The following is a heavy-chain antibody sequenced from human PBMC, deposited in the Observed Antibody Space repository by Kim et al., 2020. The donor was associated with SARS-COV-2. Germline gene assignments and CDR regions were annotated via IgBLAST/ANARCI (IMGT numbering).Heavy chain of an antibody. J-gene: IGHJ4*02. CDR1: GDSVSSNSAA. V-gene: IGHV6-1*01. CDR2: TYYRSKWYN. Sequence: SQTLSLTCAISGDSVSSNSAAWNWIRQSPSRGLEWLGRTYYRSKWYNDYAVSVKSRITINPDTSKNQFSLQLNSVTPEDTAVYYCARDRRNYYDSSGYYYFDYWGQGTLVTVSS. CDR3: ARDRRNYYDSSGYYYFDY. D-gene: IGHD3-22*01.